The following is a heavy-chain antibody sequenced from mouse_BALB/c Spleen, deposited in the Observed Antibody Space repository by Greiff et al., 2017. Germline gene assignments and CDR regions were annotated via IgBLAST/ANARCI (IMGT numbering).Heavy chain of an antibody. V-gene: IGHV5-6-2*01. CDR1: GFTFSSYY. Sequence: EVMLVESGGGLVKLGGSLKLSCAASGFTFSSYYMSWVRQTPEKRLELVAAINSNGGSTYYPDTVKGRFTISRDNAKNTLYLQMSSLKSEDTALYYCAREKSPYWYFDVWGAGTTVTVSS. CDR3: AREKSPYWYFDV. J-gene: IGHJ1*01. CDR2: INSNGGST.